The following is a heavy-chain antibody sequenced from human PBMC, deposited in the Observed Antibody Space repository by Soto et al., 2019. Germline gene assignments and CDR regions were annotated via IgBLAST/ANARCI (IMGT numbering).Heavy chain of an antibody. J-gene: IGHJ3*02. CDR1: GYSFTSYW. Sequence: PGESLKISCKGSGYSFTSYWIGWVRQMPGKGLEWMGIIYPGDSDTRYSPSFQGQVTISADKSISTAYLQWSSLKASDIAMYYCARGAITMIVVVIPDAFDIWGQGTMVTVSS. CDR2: IYPGDSDT. V-gene: IGHV5-51*01. CDR3: ARGAITMIVVVIPDAFDI. D-gene: IGHD3-22*01.